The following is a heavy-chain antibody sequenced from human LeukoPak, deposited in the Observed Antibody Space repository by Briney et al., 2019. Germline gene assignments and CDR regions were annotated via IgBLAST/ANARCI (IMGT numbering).Heavy chain of an antibody. CDR3: VRDPRPFGCTSDSCPRYYFDY. CDR1: GFTFSSYA. J-gene: IGHJ4*02. V-gene: IGHV3-30-3*01. CDR2: ISYDGSNK. Sequence: GRSLRLSCAASGFTFSSYAMHWVRQAPGKGLEWVAVISYDGSNKYYADSVKGRFTISRDNAKNSLFLQMNSLRAEDTAVFYCVRDPRPFGCTSDSCPRYYFDYWGQGTLVTVSS. D-gene: IGHD2-2*01.